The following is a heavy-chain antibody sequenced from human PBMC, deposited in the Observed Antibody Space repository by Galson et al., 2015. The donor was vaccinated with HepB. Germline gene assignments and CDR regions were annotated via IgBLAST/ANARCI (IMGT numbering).Heavy chain of an antibody. CDR2: IYSDGST. CDR3: ARDGIYSSGSYFDY. D-gene: IGHD3-10*01. V-gene: IGHV3-53*01. J-gene: IGHJ4*02. CDR1: GFSVSSNY. Sequence: SLRLSCAVSGFSVSSNYMSWVRQAPGKGLEWVSLIYSDGSTYYADSVKGRFTISRDNSKNTLYLQMKSLRAEDTAVYYCARDGIYSSGSYFDYWGQGTLVTVSS.